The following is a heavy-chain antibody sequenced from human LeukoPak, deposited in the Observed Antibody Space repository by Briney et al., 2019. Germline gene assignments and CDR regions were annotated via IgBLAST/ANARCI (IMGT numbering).Heavy chain of an antibody. J-gene: IGHJ4*02. D-gene: IGHD5-24*01. Sequence: ASVEVSCKASGYTFTSYDINWVRQATGQGLEWMGWMNPNSGNTGFAQKFQDRVSMTRDTSINTAYMELTSLRSGDTAVYYCARATPGGLHGYSFDYWGQGTVVTVYS. V-gene: IGHV1-8*01. CDR1: GYTFTSYD. CDR3: ARATPGGLHGYSFDY. CDR2: MNPNSGNT.